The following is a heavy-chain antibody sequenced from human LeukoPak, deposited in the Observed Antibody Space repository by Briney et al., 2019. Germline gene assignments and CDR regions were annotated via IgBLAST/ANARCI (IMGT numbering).Heavy chain of an antibody. D-gene: IGHD6-6*01. CDR3: ARTLIEYSVSSCYFDY. CDR1: GFSLSSYA. Sequence: GGSLRLPCAASGFSLSSYAMSWVRQAPGKGLEWVAVISYDGSNKKYADSVKGRFTISRDNSKNTLYLQMNSLRAEDTAVYYCARTLIEYSVSSCYFDYWGQGTLVTVSS. V-gene: IGHV3-30*04. CDR2: ISYDGSNK. J-gene: IGHJ4*02.